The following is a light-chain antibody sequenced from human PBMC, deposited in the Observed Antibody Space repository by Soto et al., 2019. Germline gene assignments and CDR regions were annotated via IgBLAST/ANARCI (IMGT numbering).Light chain of an antibody. V-gene: IGKV3-15*01. CDR3: QQYNNWPPIT. CDR1: QSVSIK. CDR2: DTS. J-gene: IGKJ5*01. Sequence: EIVMTQSPATQSLSPGERATLSCRASQSVSIKLAWYQKKPGQAPRLLIYDTSTRATGIPARFSGSGSGTEFTLTISSLQSEDFAVYYCQQYNNWPPITFGQGTRLEIK.